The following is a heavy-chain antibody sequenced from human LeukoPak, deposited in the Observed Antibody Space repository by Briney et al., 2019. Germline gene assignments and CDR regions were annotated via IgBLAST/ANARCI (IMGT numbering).Heavy chain of an antibody. Sequence: GGSLRLSCAASGFTFSSYAMHWVRQAQGKGLEYVSAISSNGGSTYYANSVKGRFTISRDNSKNTLYLQMNSLRAEDTAVYYCAKEADFTFDYWGQGTLVTVSS. CDR1: GFTFSSYA. J-gene: IGHJ4*02. CDR3: AKEADFTFDY. V-gene: IGHV3-64*01. D-gene: IGHD3-3*01. CDR2: ISSNGGST.